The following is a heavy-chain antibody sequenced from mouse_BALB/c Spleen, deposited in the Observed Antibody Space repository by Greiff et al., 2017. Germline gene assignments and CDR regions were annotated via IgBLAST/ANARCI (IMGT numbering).Heavy chain of an antibody. V-gene: IGHV14-3*02. CDR3: AREGAFMITTFDY. CDR1: GFNIKDTY. D-gene: IGHD2-4*01. Sequence: VQLQQSGAELVKPGASVKLSCTASGFNIKDTYMHWVKQRPEQGLEWIGRIDPANGNTKYDPKFQGKATITADTSSNTAYLQLSSLTSEDTAVYYCAREGAFMITTFDYWGQGTTLTVSS. J-gene: IGHJ2*01. CDR2: IDPANGNT.